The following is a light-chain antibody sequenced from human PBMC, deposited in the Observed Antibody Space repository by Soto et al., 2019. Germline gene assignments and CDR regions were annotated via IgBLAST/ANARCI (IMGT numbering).Light chain of an antibody. J-gene: IGLJ2*01. CDR2: EVS. CDR1: SSDVGSYNL. Sequence: QSVLTQPAPVSGSPGQSITISCNGTSSDVGSYNLVSWYQQHPGKAPKLMIYEVSKRPSGVSNRFSGSKSGNTASLTISGLQAEDEADYYFCSYAGSSTVVFGGGTKLTVL. CDR3: CSYAGSSTVV. V-gene: IGLV2-23*02.